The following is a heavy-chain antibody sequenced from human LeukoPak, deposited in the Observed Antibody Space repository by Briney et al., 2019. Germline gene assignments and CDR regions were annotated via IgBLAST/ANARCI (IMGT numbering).Heavy chain of an antibody. V-gene: IGHV4-59*08. J-gene: IGHJ4*02. CDR2: IYYSGST. CDR3: ARLASSGWSHCDY. Sequence: KPSETLSLTCTVSGGSISGYYWSWIRQPPGKGPEWIGYIYYSGSTNYNPSLKSRVTISVDTSKNQFSLKMNSMTAADTAVYYCARLASSGWSHCDYWGQGTLVTVSS. CDR1: GGSISGYY. D-gene: IGHD6-19*01.